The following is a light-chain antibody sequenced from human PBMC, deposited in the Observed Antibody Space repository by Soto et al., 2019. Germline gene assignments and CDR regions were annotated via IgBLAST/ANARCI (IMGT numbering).Light chain of an antibody. V-gene: IGKV1-5*01. CDR1: QTISSW. Sequence: DIQMTQSPSTLSASVGDRVTITCRASQTISSWLAWYQQKPGKAPNLLIYDASTLERGVPSRFSGTGSGTEFTLTIDRLQPDDFETYYCQQYHTSSITLGHGTRLEIK. CDR3: QQYHTSSIT. J-gene: IGKJ5*01. CDR2: DAS.